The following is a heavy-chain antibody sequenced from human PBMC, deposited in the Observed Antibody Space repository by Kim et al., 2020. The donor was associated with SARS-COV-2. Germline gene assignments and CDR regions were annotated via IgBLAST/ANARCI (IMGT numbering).Heavy chain of an antibody. D-gene: IGHD6-19*01. J-gene: IGHJ4*02. Sequence: GGSLRLSCAASGFTFSNSEMSWVRQAPGKGLEWVSYIDTTRDGPKYYADSVKGRFTVSRDNAKSSLYLQMNSLRAEDTAIYYCARDRASGWSYGGFDYWGQGTLVTVSS. CDR1: GFTFSNSE. CDR2: IDTTRDGPK. V-gene: IGHV3-48*03. CDR3: ARDRASGWSYGGFDY.